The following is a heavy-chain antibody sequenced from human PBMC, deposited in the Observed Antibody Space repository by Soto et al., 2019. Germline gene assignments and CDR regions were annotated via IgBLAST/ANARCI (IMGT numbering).Heavy chain of an antibody. J-gene: IGHJ4*02. CDR2: ISSSTSII. CDR3: ATSVGASGYDYY. Sequence: GGPLRLSCVASGFTFSSYSMNWVRQAPGKGLEWVTYISSSTSIIYYADSVKGRFTISRDNAKNSLYLQMNSLRDEDTAVYYCATSVGASGYDYYWGQGTLVTVSS. D-gene: IGHD5-12*01. CDR1: GFTFSSYS. V-gene: IGHV3-48*02.